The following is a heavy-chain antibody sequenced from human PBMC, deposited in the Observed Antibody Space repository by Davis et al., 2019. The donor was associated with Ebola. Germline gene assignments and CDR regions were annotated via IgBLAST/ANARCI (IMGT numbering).Heavy chain of an antibody. CDR3: MSYDD. CDR2: LHSGHQT. Sequence: GGSLRLSCPVPGFSVATKYIGWVRQVPGKGLEWVSMLHSGHQTYYTDSVKDRFTISRDDSKNTVFLQMSGLKVEDTAVYYCMSYDDWGQGTLVTVSS. J-gene: IGHJ4*02. CDR1: GFSVATKY. V-gene: IGHV3-53*01.